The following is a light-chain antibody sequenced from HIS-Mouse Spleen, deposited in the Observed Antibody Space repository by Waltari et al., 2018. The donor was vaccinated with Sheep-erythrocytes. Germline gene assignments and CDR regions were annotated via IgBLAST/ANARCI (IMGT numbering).Light chain of an antibody. J-gene: IGLJ1*01. CDR3: CSYAGSYNHV. Sequence: QSALTQPRPVSGSPGQSVTISCTGTSSDVGGFNNVSWYQQHPGKAPTLMIYDVSKRPSGVPHRFSGSKSGNTASLTISGLQAEDEADYYCCSYAGSYNHVFATGTKVTVL. CDR2: DVS. CDR1: SSDVGGFNN. V-gene: IGLV2-11*02.